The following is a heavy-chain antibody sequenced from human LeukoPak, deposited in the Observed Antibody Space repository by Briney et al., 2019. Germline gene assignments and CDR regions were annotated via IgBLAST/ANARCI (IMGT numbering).Heavy chain of an antibody. CDR1: GFTPIHYG. Sequence: PGRGLRHSCATSGFTPIHYGRHWVRPAPGKGLEWVGVIWNDGSDKYYVDSVKGRFTTSRDNSKNTVYLQMNRLRDEATAVYYCSKDAQRGFDYRSSLEWWGEGALVSVSS. CDR2: IWNDGSDK. V-gene: IGHV3-33*06. CDR3: SKDAQRGFDYRSSLEW. D-gene: IGHD4-11*01. J-gene: IGHJ4*02.